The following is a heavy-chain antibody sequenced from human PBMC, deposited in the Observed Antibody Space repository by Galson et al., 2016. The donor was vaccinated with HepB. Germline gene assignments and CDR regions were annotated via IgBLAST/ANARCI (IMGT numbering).Heavy chain of an antibody. CDR1: GGSISSGGSY. Sequence: TLSLTCNVSGGSISSGGSYWSWIRQHPGKGLEWIGYIFYSGSTDYNPSLTRRVTISVDTSNNQFSLQLTSVTAADTAVYYCARACCWFDPWGQGTLVTVSS. CDR2: IFYSGST. J-gene: IGHJ5*02. CDR3: ARACCWFDP. V-gene: IGHV4-31*03.